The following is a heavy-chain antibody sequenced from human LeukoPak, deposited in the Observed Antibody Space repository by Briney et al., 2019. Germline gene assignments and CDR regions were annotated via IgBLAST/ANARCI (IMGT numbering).Heavy chain of an antibody. CDR3: ARDLGYCSSTSCYPWFDP. J-gene: IGHJ5*02. Sequence: SETLSLTCAVYGGSFSGYYWSWIRQPPGKGLEWIGEINHSGSTNYNPSLKSRVTISVDTSKNQFSLNLSSVTAADTAIYYCARDLGYCSSTSCYPWFDPWGQGTLVTVSS. D-gene: IGHD2-2*01. V-gene: IGHV4-34*01. CDR2: INHSGST. CDR1: GGSFSGYY.